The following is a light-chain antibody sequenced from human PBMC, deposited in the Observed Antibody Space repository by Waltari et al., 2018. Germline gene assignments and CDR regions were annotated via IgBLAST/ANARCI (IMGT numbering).Light chain of an antibody. CDR2: WAS. CDR3: LQYYNNPFA. J-gene: IGKJ3*01. V-gene: IGKV4-1*01. Sequence: DIVMTQSPDSLAVSLGERATINCRSSQSILYSSNNKNYLAWYQQKPGQPPKLLVYWASTRQSGVPDRFRGSGSGTDFTLTISSLQAEDVAVYYCLQYYNNPFAFGPGTKVDIK. CDR1: QSILYSSNNKNY.